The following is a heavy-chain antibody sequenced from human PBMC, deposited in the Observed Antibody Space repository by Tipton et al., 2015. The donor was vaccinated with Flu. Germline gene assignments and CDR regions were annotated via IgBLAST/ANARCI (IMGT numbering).Heavy chain of an antibody. CDR2: IYTSGST. V-gene: IGHV4-4*07. D-gene: IGHD5-24*01. J-gene: IGHJ5*02. Sequence: GLVKPSETLSLTCTVSGGSIGSYYWSWIRQPAGKGLEWIGRIYTSGSTNYNPSLKSRVTMSVDTSKNQFSLKLSSVTAADTAVYYCARDRGDGYNLISGYSGTENWFDPWGQGTLVTVSS. CDR1: GGSIGSYY. CDR3: ARDRGDGYNLISGYSGTENWFDP.